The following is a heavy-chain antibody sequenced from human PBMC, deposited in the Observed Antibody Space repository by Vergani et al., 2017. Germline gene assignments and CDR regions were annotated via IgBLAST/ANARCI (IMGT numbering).Heavy chain of an antibody. CDR3: AKDLGGSGWYFSVHYYYGMDV. V-gene: IGHV3-30*02. D-gene: IGHD6-19*01. Sequence: QVQLVESGGGVVQPGGSLRLSCAASGFTFSSYGMHWVRQAPGKELEWVAFIRYDGSNKYYADSVKGRFTISRDNSKNTLYLQMNSLRAEDTAVYYCAKDLGGSGWYFSVHYYYGMDVWGQGTTVTVSS. CDR2: IRYDGSNK. CDR1: GFTFSSYG. J-gene: IGHJ6*02.